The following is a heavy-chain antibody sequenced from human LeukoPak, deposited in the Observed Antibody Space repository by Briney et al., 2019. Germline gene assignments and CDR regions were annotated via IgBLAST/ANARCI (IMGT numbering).Heavy chain of an antibody. CDR3: ARARGGQQLVVDY. CDR2: ISYDGSNK. Sequence: SGRSLRLSCAASGFTFSSYAMHWVRQAPGKGLEWVAVISYDGSNKYYADFVKGRFTISRDNSKNTLYLQMNSLRAEDTAVYYCARARGGQQLVVDYWGQGTLVTVSS. D-gene: IGHD6-13*01. CDR1: GFTFSSYA. V-gene: IGHV3-30*04. J-gene: IGHJ4*02.